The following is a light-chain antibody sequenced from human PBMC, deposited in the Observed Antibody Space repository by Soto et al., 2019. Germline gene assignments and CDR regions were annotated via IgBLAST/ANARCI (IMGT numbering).Light chain of an antibody. CDR2: VNSDGSH. Sequence: QLVLTQSPSASASLGASVKLTCTLSSGHSSYAIAWHQQQPEKGPRYLMKVNSDGSHSKGDGIPDRFSGSSSGAERYLTISSLQSEDEADYYCQTWGTGIQGVFVTGTKVTVL. CDR3: QTWGTGIQGV. J-gene: IGLJ1*01. V-gene: IGLV4-69*01. CDR1: SGHSSYA.